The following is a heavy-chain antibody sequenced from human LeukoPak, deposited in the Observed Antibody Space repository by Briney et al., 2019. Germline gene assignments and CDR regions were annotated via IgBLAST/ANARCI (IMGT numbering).Heavy chain of an antibody. J-gene: IGHJ4*02. Sequence: SETLSLTCAVYGGSFSGYYWSWIRQPPGKGLEGIGEINHSGSTNYNPSLKSRVTISVDTSKNQFSLKLSSVTAADTAVYYCASSGEPYQTLDYWGQGTLVTVSS. CDR2: INHSGST. CDR3: ASSGEPYQTLDY. V-gene: IGHV4-34*01. CDR1: GGSFSGYY. D-gene: IGHD3-10*01.